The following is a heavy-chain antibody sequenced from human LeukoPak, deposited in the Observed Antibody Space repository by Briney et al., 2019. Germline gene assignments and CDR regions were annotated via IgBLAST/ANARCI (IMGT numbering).Heavy chain of an antibody. CDR1: WLSLTTSGVG. D-gene: IGHD3-10*01. CDR2: IYSDDDK. V-gene: IGHV2-5*02. J-gene: IGHJ6*02. Sequence: SGPTLAKPTQTLTLTCTLSWLSLTTSGVGVGWIRQPPGKALEWLALIYSDDDKRYNPSLKTRLTITKDTSKNQVVLTMTNMYPVDTPTYYCAHTGYGSESYLRYYYFGLDVWGQGTTVTVSS. CDR3: AHTGYGSESYLRYYYFGLDV.